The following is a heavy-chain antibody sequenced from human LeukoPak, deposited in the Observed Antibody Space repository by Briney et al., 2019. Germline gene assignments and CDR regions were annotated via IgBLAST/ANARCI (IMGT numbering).Heavy chain of an antibody. CDR1: GGSISSYY. CDR2: IYYSGST. CDR3: ASLINDRLLLAFDI. V-gene: IGHV4-59*01. J-gene: IGHJ3*02. D-gene: IGHD3-16*01. Sequence: SETLSLTCTVSGGSISSYYWSWIRQPPGKGLEWIGYIYYSGSTNYNPSLKSRVTISVDTSKNQFSLKLSSVTAADTAVYYCASLINDRLLLAFDIWGQGTMVTVSS.